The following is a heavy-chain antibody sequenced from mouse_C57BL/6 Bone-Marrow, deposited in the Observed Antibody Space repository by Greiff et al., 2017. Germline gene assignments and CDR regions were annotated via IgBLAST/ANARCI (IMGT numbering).Heavy chain of an antibody. CDR1: GYTFTDYE. CDR3: TREGYGIYAMDY. D-gene: IGHD2-10*02. J-gene: IGHJ4*01. V-gene: IGHV1-15*01. Sequence: LVESGAELVRPGASVTLSCKASGYTFTDYEMHWVKQTPVHGLEWIGAIDPETGGTAYNQKFKGKAILTADKSSSTAYMELRSLTSEDSAVYYCTREGYGIYAMDYGGQGTSVTVSS. CDR2: IDPETGGT.